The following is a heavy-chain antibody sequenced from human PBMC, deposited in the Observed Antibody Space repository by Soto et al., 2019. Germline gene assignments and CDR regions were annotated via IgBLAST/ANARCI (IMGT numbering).Heavy chain of an antibody. V-gene: IGHV1-18*01. D-gene: IGHD6-6*01. J-gene: IGHJ5*01. Sequence: GASVKVSFKASGYTFPTYGITWVRQAPGQGLEWMGWISPYNDNANYAQKLQGRVTMTTDTSTSTAYMELRSLRSDDTAVYYCARQGSEWGQLGNWFDSWGQGTLVTVSS. CDR1: GYTFPTYG. CDR2: ISPYNDNA. CDR3: ARQGSEWGQLGNWFDS.